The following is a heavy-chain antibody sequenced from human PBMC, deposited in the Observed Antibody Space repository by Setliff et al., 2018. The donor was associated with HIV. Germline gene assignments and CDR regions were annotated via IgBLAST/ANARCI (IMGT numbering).Heavy chain of an antibody. CDR2: IYYSETT. D-gene: IGHD2-2*01. J-gene: IGHJ5*02. CDR3: ARDPGGLYCRSTSCQGGCFDP. CDR1: GASISSHY. V-gene: IGHV4-59*11. Sequence: PSETLSLTCTVSGASISSHYWSWIRQSPGKGLEWIGSIYYSETTNNNPSLKSRVTISVGTSKNQFSLKLRSVTAADTAVYYCARDPGGLYCRSTSCQGGCFDPWGQGTLVTVSS.